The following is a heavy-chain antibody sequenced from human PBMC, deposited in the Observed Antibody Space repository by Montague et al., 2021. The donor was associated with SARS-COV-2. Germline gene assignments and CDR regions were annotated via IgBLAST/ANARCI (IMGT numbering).Heavy chain of an antibody. CDR2: ISSRGYYT. J-gene: IGHJ4*02. D-gene: IGHD3-22*01. V-gene: IGHV3-23*01. CDR1: GLTFNSHA. CDR3: AKVWGYYDSSGYYYVWGFDH. Sequence: SLSLSLSASGLTFNSHAMTWVRQPPGKGLDWVSTISSRGYYTYFADSVKGRFTISRDNSNSSVFLQMNSLRVEDTAVYYCAKVWGYYDSSGYYYVWGFDHWGQGTLVTVSS.